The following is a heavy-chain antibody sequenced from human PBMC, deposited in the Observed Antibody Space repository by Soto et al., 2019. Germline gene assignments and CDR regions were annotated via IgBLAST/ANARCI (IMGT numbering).Heavy chain of an antibody. CDR2: ISAYNGNT. D-gene: IGHD2-21*02. Sequence: ASVKLSCKASGYSFTSYGISWVRQAPGQGLEWMGWISAYNGNTSYAQKLQGRVTITRDTSASTAYMELSSLRSEDTAVYYCARSIVVVTALDYWGQGTLVTVSS. CDR3: ARSIVVVTALDY. CDR1: GYSFTSYG. J-gene: IGHJ4*02. V-gene: IGHV1-18*01.